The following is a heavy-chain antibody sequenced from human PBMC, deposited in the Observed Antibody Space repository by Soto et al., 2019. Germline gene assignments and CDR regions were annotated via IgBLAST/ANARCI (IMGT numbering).Heavy chain of an antibody. Sequence: GGSLRLSCAASGFTFSSYSMNWVRQAPGKGLEWVSSISSSSSYIYYADSVKGRFTISRDNAKNSLYLQMNSLRAEDTAVYYCARPLAVTTLDYYYYGMDVWGQGTTVTVSS. CDR2: ISSSSSYI. CDR1: GFTFSSYS. D-gene: IGHD4-17*01. J-gene: IGHJ6*02. CDR3: ARPLAVTTLDYYYYGMDV. V-gene: IGHV3-21*01.